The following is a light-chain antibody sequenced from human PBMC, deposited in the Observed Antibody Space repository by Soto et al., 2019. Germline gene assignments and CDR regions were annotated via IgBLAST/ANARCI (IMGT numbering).Light chain of an antibody. J-gene: IGLJ2*01. CDR2: KSN. CDR1: RSNIGTSS. V-gene: IGLV1-47*01. CDR3: AAWDXXXXXXXV. Sequence: QPVLTQPPSASGTPGQGVSISCSGSRSNIGTSSVYWYQQVPGMAPRLLIYKSNQRPSGVPDRFSGSKSGTSASLAISGLXXXXXXXYYCAAWDXXXXXXXVFGXGT.